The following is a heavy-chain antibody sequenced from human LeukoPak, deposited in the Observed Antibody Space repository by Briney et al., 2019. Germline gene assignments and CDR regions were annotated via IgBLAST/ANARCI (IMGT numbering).Heavy chain of an antibody. CDR3: AKSDRGHCRGAVCYPLGS. CDR2: ISGSDPGT. Sequence: PGGSLRLSCAASGFTFSTYAMSWVRQAPGKRLEWVTAISGSDPGTYYANSVKGRFTISRDNSKSTLILQMNSLRAEDTAIYYCAKSDRGHCRGAVCYPLGSWGPGTLVTVSS. V-gene: IGHV3-23*01. D-gene: IGHD2-15*01. CDR1: GFTFSTYA. J-gene: IGHJ4*02.